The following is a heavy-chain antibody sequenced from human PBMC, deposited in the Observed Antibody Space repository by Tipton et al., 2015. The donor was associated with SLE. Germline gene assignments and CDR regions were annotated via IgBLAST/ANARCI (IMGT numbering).Heavy chain of an antibody. V-gene: IGHV4-31*02. CDR1: GASISSGSYY. CDR3: ARVLGFVTGFDP. J-gene: IGHJ5*02. CDR2: IYHSGDT. D-gene: IGHD3-16*01. Sequence: LRLSCTVSGASISSGSYYWNWIRQHPGKGLEWIGFIYHSGDTYYNPSLKSRLIMSVDTSKNQFSLKLSSVTAADTAVYYCARVLGFVTGFDPWGQGTLVTVSS.